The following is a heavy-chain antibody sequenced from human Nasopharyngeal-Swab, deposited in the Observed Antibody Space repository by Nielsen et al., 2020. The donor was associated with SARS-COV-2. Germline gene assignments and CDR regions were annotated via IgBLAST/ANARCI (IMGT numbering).Heavy chain of an antibody. D-gene: IGHD1-26*01. Sequence: GESLKISCAASGFTFDDYAMHWVRQATGKGLEWVSAIGTAGDTYYPGSVKGRFTISRENAKNSLYLQMNSLRAGDTAVYYCARDVGGHWYFDLWGRGTLVTVSS. J-gene: IGHJ2*01. CDR2: IGTAGDT. CDR1: GFTFDDYA. V-gene: IGHV3-13*01. CDR3: ARDVGGHWYFDL.